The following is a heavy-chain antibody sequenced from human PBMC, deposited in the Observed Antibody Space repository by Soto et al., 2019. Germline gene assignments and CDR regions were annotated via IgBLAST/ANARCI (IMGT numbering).Heavy chain of an antibody. CDR1: GYTFTGYY. CDR3: ARAVVVTAYFFDY. D-gene: IGHD2-21*01. J-gene: IGHJ4*02. CDR2: INPNSGGT. V-gene: IGHV1-2*04. Sequence: ASVKVSCKASGYTFTGYYMHWVRQAPGQGLEWMGWINPNSGGTNYAQKFQGWVTMTRDTSISTAYMELSRLRSDDTAVYYCARAVVVTAYFFDYWGQGTLVTVSS.